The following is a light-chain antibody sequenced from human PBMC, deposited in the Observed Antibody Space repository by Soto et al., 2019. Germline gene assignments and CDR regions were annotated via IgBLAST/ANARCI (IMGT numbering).Light chain of an antibody. CDR1: KGIGRN. CDR3: QQYNNWPRGLT. Sequence: EIVRTQSPATLSGSPGERATLSCRPSKGIGRNLAWYRQKPGQAPRLLIFGASTRATGIAARFSGTGSGTEFTLTISGLQSEDFAVYYCQQYNNWPRGLTFGGGTKVEIK. J-gene: IGKJ4*01. CDR2: GAS. V-gene: IGKV3-15*01.